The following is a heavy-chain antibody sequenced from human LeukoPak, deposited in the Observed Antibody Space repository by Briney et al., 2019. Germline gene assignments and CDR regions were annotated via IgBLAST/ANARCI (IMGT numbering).Heavy chain of an antibody. CDR2: TYAAGET. CDR1: GFTVINNY. V-gene: IGHV3-53*01. J-gene: IGHJ4*02. D-gene: IGHD2-2*01. Sequence: GGSLRLSCAASGFTVINNYMSWVRQAPGKGLEWVSVTYAAGETYYADSVKGRFTISRDNSKNTLYLQMNSLRADDTAVYYCTRDPTSEGRRDYWGQGTLVTVSS. CDR3: TRDPTSEGRRDY.